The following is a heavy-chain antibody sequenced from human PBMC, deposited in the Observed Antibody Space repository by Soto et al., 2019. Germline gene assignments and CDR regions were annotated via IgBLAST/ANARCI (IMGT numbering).Heavy chain of an antibody. CDR3: VKNGWYSADV. CDR1: GVSVNSDNW. CDR2: IFHSVNT. Sequence: SETLSLTCAVSGVSVNSDNWWSWLRQPPGKGLEWIGEIFHSVNTNYNPSLKSRVTISVDKSKNHFSLTLTSVTAADTAVYYCVKNGWYSADVWGRGTMVTVSS. J-gene: IGHJ3*01. V-gene: IGHV4-4*02. D-gene: IGHD6-19*01.